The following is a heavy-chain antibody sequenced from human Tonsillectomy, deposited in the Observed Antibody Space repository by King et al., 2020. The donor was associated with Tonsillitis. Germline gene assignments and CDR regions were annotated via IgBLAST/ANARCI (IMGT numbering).Heavy chain of an antibody. Sequence: VQLVESGGGLVQPGGSLRLSCAASGFTFSSYWVHWVRQAPGKGLVWVSRISSDGSSITYVDSVKGRFTNSRDNAKSTVYLQMSSLRAEDTAVYYCARAKAPIYYYDSSAPYHYYGLDVWGRGTTVTVSS. CDR1: GFTFSSYW. CDR3: ARAKAPIYYYDSSAPYHYYGLDV. D-gene: IGHD3-22*01. CDR2: ISSDGSSI. V-gene: IGHV3-74*01. J-gene: IGHJ6*02.